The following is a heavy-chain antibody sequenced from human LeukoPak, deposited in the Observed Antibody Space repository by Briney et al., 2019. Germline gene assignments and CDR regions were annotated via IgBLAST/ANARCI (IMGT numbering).Heavy chain of an antibody. Sequence: GGSLRLSCAASAFTFSRYWTSWVRQAPGKGLEWVSSISSGSSYIYYAGSVKGRFTISRDNAKNSLYLQMNSLRADDTAVYYCARVYGDYGRGHFDYWGQGTLVTVSP. D-gene: IGHD4-17*01. J-gene: IGHJ4*02. CDR3: ARVYGDYGRGHFDY. V-gene: IGHV3-21*01. CDR1: AFTFSRYW. CDR2: ISSGSSYI.